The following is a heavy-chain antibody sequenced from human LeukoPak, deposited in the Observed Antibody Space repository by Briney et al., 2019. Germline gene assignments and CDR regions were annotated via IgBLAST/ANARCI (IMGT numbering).Heavy chain of an antibody. CDR2: ISTDGGST. J-gene: IGHJ4*02. CDR3: VKRGRQGDYAYDS. Sequence: GGSLRLSCSAFGFTFSSYAMHWVRQAPGKGLEYVSSISTDGGSTFYADSVKGRFTISRDNSKNTLYLQMSSLRGEDTAVYYCVKRGRQGDYAYDSWGQGALVTVSS. CDR1: GFTFSSYA. V-gene: IGHV3-64D*06. D-gene: IGHD4-17*01.